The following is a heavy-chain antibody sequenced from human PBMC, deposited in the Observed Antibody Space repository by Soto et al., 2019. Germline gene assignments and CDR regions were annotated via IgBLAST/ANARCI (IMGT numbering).Heavy chain of an antibody. V-gene: IGHV4-34*01. D-gene: IGHD3-10*01. Sequence: TLSLTCAVYGGSFSGYYWSWIRQPPGKGLEWIGEINHSGSTNYNPSLKSRVTISVDTSKNQFSLKLSSVTAADTAVYYCARAYSLWSTFGYYFDYWGQGTLVTVSS. CDR2: INHSGST. CDR3: ARAYSLWSTFGYYFDY. CDR1: GGSFSGYY. J-gene: IGHJ4*02.